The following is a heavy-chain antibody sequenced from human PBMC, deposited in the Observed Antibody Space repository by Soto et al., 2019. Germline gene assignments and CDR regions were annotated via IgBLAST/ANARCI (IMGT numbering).Heavy chain of an antibody. D-gene: IGHD5-18*01. Sequence: GGSLRLSCAASGFTFSSYAMHWVRQAPGKGLEWVAVISYDGSNKYYADSVKGRFTISRDNSKNTLYLQMNSLRAEDTAVYYCARPVDTAMGPFDYWGQGTLVTVSS. V-gene: IGHV3-30-3*01. CDR2: ISYDGSNK. CDR1: GFTFSSYA. CDR3: ARPVDTAMGPFDY. J-gene: IGHJ4*02.